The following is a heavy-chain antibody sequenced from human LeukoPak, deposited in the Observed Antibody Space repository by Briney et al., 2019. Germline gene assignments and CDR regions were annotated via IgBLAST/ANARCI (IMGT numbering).Heavy chain of an antibody. J-gene: IGHJ4*02. CDR2: INPSGGST. Sequence: ASVKVSCKAFGYTFTSYYMHWVRQAPGQGLEWMAIINPSGGSTSYAQKFQGRVTMTRDTSTSTVYMELSSLRSEDTAVYYCARDPRPSYDSSDYYDPGDYWGQGTLVTVSS. CDR3: ARDPRPSYDSSDYYDPGDY. D-gene: IGHD3-22*01. CDR1: GYTFTSYY. V-gene: IGHV1-46*01.